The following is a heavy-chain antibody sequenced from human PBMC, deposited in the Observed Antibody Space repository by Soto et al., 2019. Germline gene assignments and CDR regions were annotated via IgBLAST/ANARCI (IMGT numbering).Heavy chain of an antibody. Sequence: EVQLLESGGGLVQPGGSLRLSCAASGFTFSSYSMTWVRQAPVNGLEWVSTISNSGGNTYYADSVKGRFTISRDNYKKTMYMQMNSLRVEDTAVYYCAKPREVAGRGKFDYWGQGTLVTVSS. V-gene: IGHV3-23*01. J-gene: IGHJ4*02. CDR3: AKPREVAGRGKFDY. CDR2: ISNSGGNT. CDR1: GFTFSSYS. D-gene: IGHD6-19*01.